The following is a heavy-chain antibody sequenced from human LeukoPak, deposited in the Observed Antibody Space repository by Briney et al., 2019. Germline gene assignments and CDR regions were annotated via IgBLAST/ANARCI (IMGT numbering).Heavy chain of an antibody. J-gene: IGHJ6*03. V-gene: IGHV1-24*01. CDR2: FYPEDGET. Sequence: AAVKVSCKVSGYTLTEFCMHWVRQAPGKGLEWMGVFYPEDGETIYAQRFQGRVTMTEDTSTDTAYMELSSLRSEDTAVYFCATDGIAAAGTARKKTYYYYYYMHVWGKGTTVTVSS. CDR1: GYTLTEFC. CDR3: ATDGIAAAGTARKKTYYYYYYMHV. D-gene: IGHD6-13*01.